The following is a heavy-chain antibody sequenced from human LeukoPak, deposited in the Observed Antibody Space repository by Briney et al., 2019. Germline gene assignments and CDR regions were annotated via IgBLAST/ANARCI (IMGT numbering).Heavy chain of an antibody. CDR3: AGGQHSSGYYLPN. J-gene: IGHJ4*02. Sequence: SVKVSCKASGGTFSSYAISWVRQAPGQGLEWMGRIIPIFGTANYAQKLQGRVTITTDESTSTAYMELSSLRSEDTAVYYCAGGQHSSGYYLPNWGQGTLVTVSS. D-gene: IGHD3-22*01. CDR2: IIPIFGTA. V-gene: IGHV1-69*05. CDR1: GGTFSSYA.